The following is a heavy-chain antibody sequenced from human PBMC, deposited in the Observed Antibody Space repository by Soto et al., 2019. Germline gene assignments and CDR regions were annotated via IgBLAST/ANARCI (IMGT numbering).Heavy chain of an antibody. J-gene: IGHJ6*02. CDR2: IDPSDSYT. V-gene: IGHV5-10-1*01. CDR3: ARLHYVDTAYYYYGMDV. Sequence: PGESLKISCKGSGYSFTSYWISWVRQMPGKGLEWMGRIDPSDSYTNYSPSFQGHVTISADKSISTAYLQWSSLKASDTAMYYCARLHYVDTAYYYYGMDVWGQGTTVTVAS. CDR1: GYSFTSYW. D-gene: IGHD5-18*01.